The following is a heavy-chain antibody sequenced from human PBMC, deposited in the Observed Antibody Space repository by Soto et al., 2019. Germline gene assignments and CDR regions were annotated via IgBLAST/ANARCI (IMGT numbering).Heavy chain of an antibody. D-gene: IGHD3-3*01. J-gene: IGHJ5*02. CDR1: GFTFSSYA. CDR2: ISGSGGST. V-gene: IGHV3-23*01. CDR3: AKDRGFWSGYYNWFEP. Sequence: PGGSLRLPCAASGFTFSSYAMSWVRQAPGKGLEWVSAISGSGGSTYYADSVKGRFTISRDNSKNTLYLQMNSLRAEDTAVYYCAKDRGFWSGYYNWFEPWGQGTLVTVS.